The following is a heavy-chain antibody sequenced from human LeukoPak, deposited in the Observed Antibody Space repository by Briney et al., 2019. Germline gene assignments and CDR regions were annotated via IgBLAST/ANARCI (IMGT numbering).Heavy chain of an antibody. V-gene: IGHV3-30*18. CDR1: GFTFSSDG. J-gene: IGHJ3*02. CDR2: ISYDGSNK. D-gene: IGHD6-13*01. CDR3: AKDHGGIAI. Sequence: GASLRLSCAAAGFTFSSDGMDWGRQAPGKGLEWVAVISYDGSNKYYADSVKGRFTISRDNSKNTLYLQMNSLRAEDTAVYYCAKDHGGIAIWGQGTMVTVSS.